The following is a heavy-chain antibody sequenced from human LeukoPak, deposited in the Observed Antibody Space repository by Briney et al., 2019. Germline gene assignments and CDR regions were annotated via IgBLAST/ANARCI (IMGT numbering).Heavy chain of an antibody. CDR1: GFTFSSYA. CDR2: ISGSGNST. V-gene: IGHV3-23*01. J-gene: IGHJ4*02. Sequence: PGGSLRLSCAASGFTFSSYAMSWVRQAPGKGLEWVSAISGSGNSTYYADSVKGRFTISRDNSKNTLYLQMNSLRAEDTAVYYCAKDDVDIVATPTFDYWGQGTLVTVSS. D-gene: IGHD5-12*01. CDR3: AKDDVDIVATPTFDY.